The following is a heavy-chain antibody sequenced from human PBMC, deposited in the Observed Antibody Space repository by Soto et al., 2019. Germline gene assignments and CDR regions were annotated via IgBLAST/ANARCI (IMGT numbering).Heavy chain of an antibody. CDR3: ARASGESYPGSRVFDS. D-gene: IGHD3-10*01. Sequence: GGSLRLSCAASGFSFGSYALSWVRQAPGKGLEWVSTISGSDGKTFYADSVKGRFTISRDNSKNTLYLQMNSLRAEDTAIYYCARASGESYPGSRVFDSWGQGTRVTVSS. CDR1: GFSFGSYA. J-gene: IGHJ4*02. CDR2: ISGSDGKT. V-gene: IGHV3-23*01.